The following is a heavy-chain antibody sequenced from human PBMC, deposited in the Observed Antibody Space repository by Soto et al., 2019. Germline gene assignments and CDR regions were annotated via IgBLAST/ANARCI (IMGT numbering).Heavy chain of an antibody. CDR2: ISAYNGNT. V-gene: IGHV1-18*01. CDR1: GYTFTSYG. J-gene: IGHJ6*02. Sequence: ASVKVSCKASGYTFTSYGISWVRRAPGQGLEWMGWISAYNGNTNYAQKLQGRVTMTTDTSTSTAYMELRSLRSDDTAVYYCARGGKYCTNDVCSFYGMDVWGQGTTVTVSS. CDR3: ARGGKYCTNDVCSFYGMDV. D-gene: IGHD2-8*01.